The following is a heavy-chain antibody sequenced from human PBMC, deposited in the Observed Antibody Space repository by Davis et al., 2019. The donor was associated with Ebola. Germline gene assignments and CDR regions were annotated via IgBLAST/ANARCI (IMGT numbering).Heavy chain of an antibody. CDR3: ARLGFGYGMDV. V-gene: IGHV4-39*07. D-gene: IGHD3-10*01. CDR2: INHSGST. CDR1: GGSISSSSYY. Sequence: SETLSLTCTVSGGSISSSSYYWSWIRQPPGKGLEWIGEINHSGSTNYNPSLKSRVTISVDTSKNQFSLKLSSVTAADTAVYYCARLGFGYGMDVWGQGTTVTVSS. J-gene: IGHJ6*02.